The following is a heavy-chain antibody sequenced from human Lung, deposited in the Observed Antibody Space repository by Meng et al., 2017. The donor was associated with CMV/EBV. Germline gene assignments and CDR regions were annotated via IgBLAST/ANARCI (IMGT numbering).Heavy chain of an antibody. Sequence: GGSLRLSCGASGFSFNNYGMNWVRQAPGKGPEWVSHITSEGGRTSYADSVRGRCAISRDNSRNTLYLQMNRLRGDDTAVHYCAEGGGSRSDNWGQGQLVTVSS. V-gene: IGHV3-23*01. CDR1: GFSFNNYG. CDR2: ITSEGGRT. CDR3: AEGGGSRSDN. D-gene: IGHD2-15*01. J-gene: IGHJ4*02.